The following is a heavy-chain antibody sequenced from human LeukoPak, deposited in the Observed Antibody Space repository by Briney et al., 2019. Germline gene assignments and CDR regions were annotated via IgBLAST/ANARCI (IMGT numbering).Heavy chain of an antibody. CDR1: GGTFSSYA. CDR3: ARGGYSGYDNFY. CDR2: IIHILGIA. J-gene: IGHJ4*02. D-gene: IGHD5-12*01. V-gene: IGHV1-69*04. Sequence: GAAVKVPCKASGGTFSSYAISWVRQAPGQGLEWMGRIIHILGIANYAQKSQGRVTITAEKSTSTAYMELSSLRSEDTDVYYCARGGYSGYDNFYWGQGTLVTVSS.